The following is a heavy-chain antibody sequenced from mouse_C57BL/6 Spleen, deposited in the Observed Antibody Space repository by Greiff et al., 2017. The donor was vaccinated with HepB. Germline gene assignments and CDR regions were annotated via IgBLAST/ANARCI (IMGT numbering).Heavy chain of an antibody. CDR3: TRDDDGYYFYAMDY. V-gene: IGHV5-9-1*02. J-gene: IGHJ4*01. CDR2: ISSGGDYI. D-gene: IGHD2-3*01. CDR1: GFTFSSYA. Sequence: EVQRVESGEGLVKPGGSLKLSCAASGFTFSSYAMSWVRQTPEKRLEWVAYISSGGDYIYYADTVKGRFTISRDNARNTLYLQMSSLKSEDTAMYYCTRDDDGYYFYAMDYWGQGTSVTVSS.